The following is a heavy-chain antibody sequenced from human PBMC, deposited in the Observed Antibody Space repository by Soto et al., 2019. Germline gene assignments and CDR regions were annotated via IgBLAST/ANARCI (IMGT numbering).Heavy chain of an antibody. CDR3: VRDGTKTLRDWFDP. J-gene: IGHJ5*02. CDR2: IYATGTT. D-gene: IGHD1-1*01. V-gene: IGHV4-4*07. CDR1: GASISGFY. Sequence: SETLSLTCTVSGASISGFYWSWIRKSAGKGLEWIGRIYATGTTDYNPSLKSRVLMSVDTSKKQFSLKLRSVTAADTAVYYCVRDGTKTLRDWFDPWGQGISVTVSS.